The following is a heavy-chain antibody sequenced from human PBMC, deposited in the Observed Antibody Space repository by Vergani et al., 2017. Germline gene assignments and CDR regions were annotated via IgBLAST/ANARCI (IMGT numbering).Heavy chain of an antibody. CDR2: VYQDGST. V-gene: IGHV4-30-2*01. CDR3: ARQLGCPPDH. Sequence: QLQLQESGSRLVKPSQTLSLTCAVSGGPISGGAYSWSWIRQPPGKGLEWIGYVYQDGSTYYKPSLRSRVTISVDRSKNQFSLKRNSVTAADTAVYYCARQLGCPPDHWGQGALVTVSS. J-gene: IGHJ4*02. D-gene: IGHD1-14*01. CDR1: GGPISGGAYS.